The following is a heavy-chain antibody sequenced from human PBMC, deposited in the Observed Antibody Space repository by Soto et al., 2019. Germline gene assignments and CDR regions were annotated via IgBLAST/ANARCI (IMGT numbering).Heavy chain of an antibody. J-gene: IGHJ6*02. V-gene: IGHV3-23*01. D-gene: IGHD2-15*01. CDR3: AKLGYCSGGTCYLDYYNGLDV. CDR2: IGASGDNT. Sequence: EVQLLESGGGLVQPGGSLRLSCAASGFTFNRFAMTWVRQAPGKGLEWVSTIGASGDNTFYADSVKGRFTISRDNPGDTLFLQMNRLRAEDTALYYCAKLGYCSGGTCYLDYYNGLDVWGQGTTVTVSS. CDR1: GFTFNRFA.